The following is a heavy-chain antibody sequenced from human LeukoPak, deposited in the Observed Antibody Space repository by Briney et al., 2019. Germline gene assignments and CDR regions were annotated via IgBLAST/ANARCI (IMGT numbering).Heavy chain of an antibody. CDR3: ARANPGFGEFFDY. D-gene: IGHD3-10*01. J-gene: IGHJ4*02. V-gene: IGHV3-30*03. Sequence: PEGSLRLSCAASGFTFSSYGMHWVRQAPGKGLEWVAVISYDGSNKYYADSVKGRFTISRDNSKNTLYLQMNSLRAEDTAVYYCARANPGFGEFFDYWGQGTLVTVSS. CDR1: GFTFSSYG. CDR2: ISYDGSNK.